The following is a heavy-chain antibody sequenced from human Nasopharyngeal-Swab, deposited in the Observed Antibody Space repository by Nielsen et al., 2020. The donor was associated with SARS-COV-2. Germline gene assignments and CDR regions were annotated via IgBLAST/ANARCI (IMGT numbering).Heavy chain of an antibody. V-gene: IGHV3-53*01. CDR1: GLSVSSNY. CDR3: ARDLDDGNLDAFDI. Sequence: GGSLRLSCAASGLSVSSNYMNWVRQGPGKGLEWVSVMYTDGSKQYADSVKGRFTISRDKSKNTLYLHLNSLRAEDTALYYCARDLDDGNLDAFDIWGQGTMVTVSS. CDR2: MYTDGSK. J-gene: IGHJ3*02. D-gene: IGHD4-23*01.